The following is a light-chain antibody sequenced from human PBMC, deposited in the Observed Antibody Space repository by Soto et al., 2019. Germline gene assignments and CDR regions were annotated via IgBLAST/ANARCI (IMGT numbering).Light chain of an antibody. J-gene: IGKJ3*01. Sequence: DIPMTQSPSSLSASVGDAVSLTCRASRSISNYVNWYQQKPGRAPKLLISGASSLQRGVPSRFSGSGYGTTFTLTITSLQPDDFAIYFCQKSYTAPYTFGPGTKVEVK. CDR3: QKSYTAPYT. CDR2: GAS. CDR1: RSISNY. V-gene: IGKV1-39*01.